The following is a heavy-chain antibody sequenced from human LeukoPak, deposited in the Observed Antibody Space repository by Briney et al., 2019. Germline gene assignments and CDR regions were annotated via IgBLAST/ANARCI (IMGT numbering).Heavy chain of an antibody. D-gene: IGHD3-9*01. Sequence: ASVKVSCKASGYTFTSYGISWVRQAPGQGLEWMGWISAYNGNTNYAQKLQGRVTITADESTSTAYMELSSLRSEDTAVYYCARGGGTTYYDILTGYKKNWFDPWGQGTLVTVSS. J-gene: IGHJ5*02. CDR2: ISAYNGNT. CDR1: GYTFTSYG. CDR3: ARGGGTTYYDILTGYKKNWFDP. V-gene: IGHV1-18*01.